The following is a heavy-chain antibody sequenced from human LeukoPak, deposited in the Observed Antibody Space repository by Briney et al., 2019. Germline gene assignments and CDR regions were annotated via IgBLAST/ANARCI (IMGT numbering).Heavy chain of an antibody. D-gene: IGHD3-3*01. CDR2: IIPIFGTA. V-gene: IGHV1-69*05. Sequence: ASVKVSCKASGGTFSSYAISWVRQAPGQGLEWMGGIIPIFGTANYAQKFQGRVTITTDESTSTAYMELSSLRSEDAAVYYCARGPAGVLVFDYWGQGTLVTVSS. CDR3: ARGPAGVLVFDY. CDR1: GGTFSSYA. J-gene: IGHJ4*02.